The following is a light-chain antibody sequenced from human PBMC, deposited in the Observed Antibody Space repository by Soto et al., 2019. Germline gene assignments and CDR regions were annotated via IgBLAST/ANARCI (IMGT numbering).Light chain of an antibody. CDR3: QQFNSYPT. Sequence: DIQLTQSPSFLSASVGVGFTITCRASQGISSYLAWYQQRPGKAPKLLIYAASTLQSGVPSRFSGSGSGTEFTLTISSLQPEDFATYYCQQFNSYPTFGGGTKVEIK. J-gene: IGKJ4*01. CDR1: QGISSY. V-gene: IGKV1-9*01. CDR2: AAS.